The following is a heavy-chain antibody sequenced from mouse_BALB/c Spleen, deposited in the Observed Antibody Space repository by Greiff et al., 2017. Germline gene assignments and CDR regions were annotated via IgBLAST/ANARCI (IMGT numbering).Heavy chain of an antibody. Sequence: VQLVESGAELMKPGASVKISCKATGYTFSSYWIEWVKQRPGHGLEWIGEILPGSGSTNYNEKFKGKATFTADTSSNTAYMQLSSLTSEDSAVYYCARRYYGRYYYAMDYWGQGTSVTVSS. V-gene: IGHV1-9*01. CDR1: GYTFSSYW. CDR3: ARRYYGRYYYAMDY. J-gene: IGHJ4*01. CDR2: ILPGSGST. D-gene: IGHD1-1*01.